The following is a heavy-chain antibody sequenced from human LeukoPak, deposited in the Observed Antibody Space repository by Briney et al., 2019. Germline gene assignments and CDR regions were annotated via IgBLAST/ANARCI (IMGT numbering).Heavy chain of an antibody. CDR1: GGSISSYY. J-gene: IGHJ4*02. D-gene: IGHD3-9*01. CDR2: IYTSGST. Sequence: SETLSLTCTVSGGSISSYYWSWIRQPTGKGLEWIGRIYTSGSTNYNPSLKSRVTMSVDTSKNQFSLKLSSVTAADTAVYYCARDIRYFDWFPPYYFDYWGQGTLVTVSS. CDR3: ARDIRYFDWFPPYYFDY. V-gene: IGHV4-4*07.